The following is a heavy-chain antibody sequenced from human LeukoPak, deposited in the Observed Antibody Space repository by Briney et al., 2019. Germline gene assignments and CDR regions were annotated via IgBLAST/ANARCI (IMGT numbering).Heavy chain of an antibody. V-gene: IGHV3-9*01. D-gene: IGHD3-3*01. CDR3: SKGLFGVVIRGDYFDY. Sequence: GGSLRLSCAASGFTFDDYAMHWVRQAPGKGLEWVSGISWNSGSIGYADSVKGRLTISRDNAKNSLYLQMNSLRAEDTALYYCSKGLFGVVIRGDYFDYWGQGTLVTVSS. J-gene: IGHJ4*02. CDR1: GFTFDDYA. CDR2: ISWNSGSI.